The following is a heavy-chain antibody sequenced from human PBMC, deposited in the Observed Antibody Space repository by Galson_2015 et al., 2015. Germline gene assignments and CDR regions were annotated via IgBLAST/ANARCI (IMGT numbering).Heavy chain of an antibody. Sequence: SLRLSCAASGFPVGSSDLSWVRQAPGRGLEGVSVIGANGITYYADSVKGRFTISRDSSKNTVYLQMNSLTAEDTAIYYCAGFDSSGYNVRGTLMDYWGQGTLVTVSS. CDR2: IGANGIT. CDR3: AGFDSSGYNVRGTLMDY. J-gene: IGHJ4*02. CDR1: GFPVGSSD. D-gene: IGHD3-22*01. V-gene: IGHV3-53*01.